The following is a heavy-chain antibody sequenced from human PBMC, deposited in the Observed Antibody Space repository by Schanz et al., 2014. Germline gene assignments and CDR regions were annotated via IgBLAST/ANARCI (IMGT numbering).Heavy chain of an antibody. CDR2: IIPILGIA. V-gene: IGHV1-69*04. CDR3: ARDTAQSCIGPSCFEDFQH. CDR1: GYTFTSYG. Sequence: QVQLVQSGAELRKPGASVKVSCKASGYTFTSYGISWVRQAPGQGLEWMGRIIPILGIANDAQKFQGRVTITADRSTSTAYMELSSLRSEDTALYYCARDTAQSCIGPSCFEDFQHWGQGARVTVSS. J-gene: IGHJ1*01. D-gene: IGHD2-2*01.